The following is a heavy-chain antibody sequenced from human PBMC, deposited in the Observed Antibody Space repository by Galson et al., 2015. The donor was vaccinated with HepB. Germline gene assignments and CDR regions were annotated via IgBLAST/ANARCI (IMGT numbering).Heavy chain of an antibody. V-gene: IGHV3-7*03. J-gene: IGHJ4*02. CDR2: IKRDTSEK. Sequence: SLRLSCAASGFTFSSYWMSWVRKAPGKGLEWVANIKRDTSEKYYVDSVKGRFTISRDNAKNSLYLQMNSLRAEDTAVYYCARVAWELRDGLDYWGQGTLVTVSS. CDR1: GFTFSSYW. D-gene: IGHD1-26*01. CDR3: ARVAWELRDGLDY.